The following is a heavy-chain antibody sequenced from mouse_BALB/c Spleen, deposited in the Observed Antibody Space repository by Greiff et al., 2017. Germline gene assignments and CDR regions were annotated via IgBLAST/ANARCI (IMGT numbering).Heavy chain of an antibody. Sequence: EVHLVESGGGLVQPGGSLKLSCAASGFTFSSYTMSWVRQTPEKRLERVAYISNGGGSTYYPDTVKGRFTISRDNAKNTLYLQMSSLKSEDTAMYYCARDYYGSSLAMDYWGQGTSVTVSS. D-gene: IGHD1-1*01. CDR3: ARDYYGSSLAMDY. CDR2: ISNGGGST. CDR1: GFTFSSYT. J-gene: IGHJ4*01. V-gene: IGHV5-12-2*01.